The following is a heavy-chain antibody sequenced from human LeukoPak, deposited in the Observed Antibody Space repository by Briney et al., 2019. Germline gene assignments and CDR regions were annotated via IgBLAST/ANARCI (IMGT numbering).Heavy chain of an antibody. D-gene: IGHD6-19*01. Sequence: SETLSLTCTVSGGSLSTYYWTWVRQPPGKGLEWIGYIYYNGATSYNPSPKSRVTISVDTSKNQFSLKLTSVIAADTAVYYCAKYGGSGWVIDHWGQGTLVTVSS. CDR1: GGSLSTYY. J-gene: IGHJ4*02. V-gene: IGHV4-59*08. CDR3: AKYGGSGWVIDH. CDR2: IYYNGAT.